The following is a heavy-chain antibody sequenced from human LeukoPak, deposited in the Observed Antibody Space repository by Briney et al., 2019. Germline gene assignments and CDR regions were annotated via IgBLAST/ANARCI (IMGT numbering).Heavy chain of an antibody. CDR1: GFTFHNYA. D-gene: IGHD5/OR15-5a*01. CDR3: ARDHVYGGADY. J-gene: IGHJ4*02. V-gene: IGHV3-43*02. CDR2: TSGDGITT. Sequence: PGGSLGLSCAASGFTFHNYAIHWVRQAPGKGLEWVSLTSGDGITTYFADSVKGRFTIPRDNSKSSLFLQMNSLRTEDTALYYCARDHVYGGADYWGQGTLVTVSS.